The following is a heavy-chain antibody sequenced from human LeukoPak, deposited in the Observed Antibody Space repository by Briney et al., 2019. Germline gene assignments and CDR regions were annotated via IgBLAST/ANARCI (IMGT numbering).Heavy chain of an antibody. D-gene: IGHD3-10*01. CDR3: ARDLDYYGSGTFDY. V-gene: IGHV3-53*01. J-gene: IGHJ4*02. CDR2: IYSGGST. Sequence: PGGSLRLSCAASGFTVSSNYMSWVRQAPGKGLEWVSVIYSGGSTYYADSVKGRFTISRDNSKNTLYLQMNSLRAEDTAVYYCARDLDYYGSGTFDYWGQGTLVTVSS. CDR1: GFTVSSNY.